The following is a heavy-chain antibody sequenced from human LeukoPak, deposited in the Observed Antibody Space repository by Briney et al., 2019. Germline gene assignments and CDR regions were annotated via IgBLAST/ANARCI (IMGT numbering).Heavy chain of an antibody. D-gene: IGHD2-2*01. Sequence: PGGSLRLSCAASGFTLSGYAMSWVRQAPGRGQERVSGISGRGGRPASTDSVKGRFTIARDNPKNTLFLQMNSLRAEDTAVYYCAKDRSCTGSSCNVGSWGQGTMVSVSS. CDR2: ISGRGGRP. CDR3: AKDRSCTGSSCNVGS. J-gene: IGHJ3*01. V-gene: IGHV3-23*01. CDR1: GFTLSGYA.